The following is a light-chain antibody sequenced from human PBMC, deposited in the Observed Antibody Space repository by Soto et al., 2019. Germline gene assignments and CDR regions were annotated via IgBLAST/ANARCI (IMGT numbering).Light chain of an antibody. CDR3: QEHGSSPRT. V-gene: IGKV3-20*01. CDR1: QSVDTF. J-gene: IGKJ1*01. CDR2: GAS. Sequence: EIVLTQSPAALSVSPGERATLSCRASQSVDTFLAWYQQKPGQAPRLLIYGASSRATGIPDRFSGSGSGTDFTLTISRLEPEDFAVYYCQEHGSSPRTFGQGTKVDIK.